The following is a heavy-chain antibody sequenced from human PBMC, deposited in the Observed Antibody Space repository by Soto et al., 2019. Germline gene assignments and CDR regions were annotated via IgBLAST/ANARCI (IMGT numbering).Heavy chain of an antibody. Sequence: RGSLLLSCASSVFTLSDHYMYWVRQAPGKGLEWVARSRNKDHSYSREYAASVKGRFTISRDDSKNSLYLQMSSLKAEDTAVYYCVRGHWSFDYWGQGTVVTVSS. V-gene: IGHV3-72*01. J-gene: IGHJ4*02. D-gene: IGHD2-8*02. CDR1: VFTLSDHY. CDR3: VRGHWSFDY. CDR2: SRNKDHSYSR.